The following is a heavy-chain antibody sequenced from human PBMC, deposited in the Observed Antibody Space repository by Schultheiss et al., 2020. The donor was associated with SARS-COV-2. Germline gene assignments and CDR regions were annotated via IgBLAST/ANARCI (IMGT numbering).Heavy chain of an antibody. CDR1: GYTFTSYG. V-gene: IGHV1-18*01. D-gene: IGHD3-10*01. CDR2: ISAYNGNT. J-gene: IGHJ6*02. Sequence: ASVKVSCKASGYTFTSYGISWVRQAPGQGLEWMGWISAYNGNTNYAQKLQGRVTMTTDTSTSTAYMELSSLRSEDTAVYYCARDGVTMVQGASYYYYGMDVWGQGTTVTVSS. CDR3: ARDGVTMVQGASYYYYGMDV.